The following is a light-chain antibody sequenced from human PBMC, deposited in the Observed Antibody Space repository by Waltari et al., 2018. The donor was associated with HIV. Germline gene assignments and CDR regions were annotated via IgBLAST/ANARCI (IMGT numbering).Light chain of an antibody. CDR1: QTVSNN. CDR3: HQYDNWPWT. V-gene: IGKV3-15*01. CDR2: EAS. Sequence: ETVMAQSPATLSVSPGEGVTVSCRASQTVSNNVAWYQHRVGQSPRLLIFEASSRATDVPARFSASGSGTEFTLTISGLQSDDFAVYFCHQYDNWPWTFGQGTKVEV. J-gene: IGKJ1*01.